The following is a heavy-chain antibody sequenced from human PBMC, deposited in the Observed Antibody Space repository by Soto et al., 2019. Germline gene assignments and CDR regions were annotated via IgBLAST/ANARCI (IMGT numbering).Heavy chain of an antibody. V-gene: IGHV3-23*01. CDR3: AKVRNTGAYYYYGMDV. CDR1: GFTFGSYA. J-gene: IGHJ6*02. CDR2: ISGSGSIT. Sequence: EVQLLESGGGLVQPGGSLRLSCAASGFTFGSYAMNWVRQAPGKGLEWVSSISGSGSITYNADSAQGRFTISRHNFKNMLYLQMNSLRAEDTAVYYCAKVRNTGAYYYYGMDVWGQGTTVIVSS.